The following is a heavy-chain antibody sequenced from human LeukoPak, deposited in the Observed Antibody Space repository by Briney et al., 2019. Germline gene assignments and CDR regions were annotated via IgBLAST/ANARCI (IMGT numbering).Heavy chain of an antibody. CDR3: TRDQMTTVTSYYYYYYMDV. J-gene: IGHJ6*03. Sequence: GGSLRLSCTASGFTFGDYAMSWFRQAPGKGREWVGFIRSKAYGGTTEYAASVKGRFTISRDDSKSIAYLQMNSLKTEDTAVYYCTRDQMTTVTSYYYYYYMDVWGKGTTVTVFS. CDR2: IRSKAYGGTT. CDR1: GFTFGDYA. D-gene: IGHD4-11*01. V-gene: IGHV3-49*03.